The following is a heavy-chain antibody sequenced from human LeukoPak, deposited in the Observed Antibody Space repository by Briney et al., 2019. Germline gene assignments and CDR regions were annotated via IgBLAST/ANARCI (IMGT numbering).Heavy chain of an antibody. CDR2: ISSSSSYI. J-gene: IGHJ4*02. CDR1: GFTSSSYS. Sequence: GGSLRLSCAASGFTSSSYSMNWVRQAPGKGLEWVSSISSSSSYIYYADSVKGRFTISRDNAKNSLYLQMNSLRAEDTAVYYCARDPADYYDSKGYWGQGTLVTVSS. D-gene: IGHD3-22*01. V-gene: IGHV3-21*01. CDR3: ARDPADYYDSKGY.